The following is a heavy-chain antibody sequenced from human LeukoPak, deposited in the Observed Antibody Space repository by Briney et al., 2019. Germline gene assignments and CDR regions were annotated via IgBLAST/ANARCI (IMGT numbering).Heavy chain of an antibody. D-gene: IGHD3-10*01. V-gene: IGHV1-24*01. J-gene: IGHJ1*01. CDR2: FDPEFSEP. Sequence: GASVKVSCKVTGDSLSDLPMHWVRHVAGKGLEWMGGFDPEFSEPVYAQRFQGRVTMSEDTSTDTAFMELTSLNSEDTAVYFCATQSLLAGVPYGYFQFWGPGTLVIVSS. CDR1: GDSLSDLP. CDR3: ATQSLLAGVPYGYFQF.